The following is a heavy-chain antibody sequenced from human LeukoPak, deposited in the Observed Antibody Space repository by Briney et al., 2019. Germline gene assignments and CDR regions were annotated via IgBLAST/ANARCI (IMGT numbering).Heavy chain of an antibody. Sequence: VSVKVSCKASGYTFTAYYIHWVRQAPGQGLEWMGRINPNSGGTNYAQKFQDRVTMTRDTSISTAYMELSRLRSDDTAVYYCARPWEITMSERSYNWFDSWGQGSQVTVSS. V-gene: IGHV1-2*02. D-gene: IGHD1-26*01. CDR1: GYTFTAYY. CDR3: ARPWEITMSERSYNWFDS. CDR2: INPNSGGT. J-gene: IGHJ5*01.